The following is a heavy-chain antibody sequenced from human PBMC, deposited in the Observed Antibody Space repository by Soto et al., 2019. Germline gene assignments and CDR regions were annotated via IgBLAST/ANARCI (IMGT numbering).Heavy chain of an antibody. CDR1: GFTFSSYA. V-gene: IGHV3-23*01. J-gene: IGHJ3*02. Sequence: GGSLRLSCAASGFTFSSYAMSWVRQAPGNGLDWVSAMIGSGGSTYYADSVKGRFTISRDNSKKTLYLQMNSLRAEDTAVYYCAKSGTKYYYDSSGYYFRPDAFDIWGQGTMVTVSS. D-gene: IGHD3-22*01. CDR3: AKSGTKYYYDSSGYYFRPDAFDI. CDR2: MIGSGGST.